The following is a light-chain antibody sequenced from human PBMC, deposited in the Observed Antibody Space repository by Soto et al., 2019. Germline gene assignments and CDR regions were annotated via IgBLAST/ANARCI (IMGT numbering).Light chain of an antibody. CDR1: KNDIGVYDF. V-gene: IGLV2-8*01. CDR3: TSYAGSNTYV. Sequence: QSVLTQPPSASGSPGQSVTISCTGTKNDIGVYDFVSWYQHHPGKAPRLIIYEVVQRPSGVPDRFSGSKSGNTASLTVSGLQAAHEADYFCTSYAGSNTYVFGSVTKVTVL. CDR2: EVV. J-gene: IGLJ1*01.